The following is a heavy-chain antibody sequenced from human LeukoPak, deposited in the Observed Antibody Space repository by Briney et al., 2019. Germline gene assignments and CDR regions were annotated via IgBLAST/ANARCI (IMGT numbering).Heavy chain of an antibody. V-gene: IGHV3-21*04. CDR2: IGTSNSDT. J-gene: IGHJ4*02. D-gene: IGHD3-22*01. CDR1: GFSFSYQG. CDR3: AKDRSYYDSSGYIYYFDY. Sequence: GGSLRLSCAGSGFSFSYQGMTWVRQAPGKGLEWVSSIGTSNSDTYYADSVKGRFTISRDNSKNTLYLQMNSLRAEDTAVYYCAKDRSYYDSSGYIYYFDYWGQGTLVTVSS.